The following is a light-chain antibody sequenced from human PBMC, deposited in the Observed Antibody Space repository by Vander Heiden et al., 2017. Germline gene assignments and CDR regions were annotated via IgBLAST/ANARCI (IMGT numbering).Light chain of an antibody. CDR1: SSDVGSYNL. J-gene: IGLJ1*01. Sequence: QSALTQPASVSGSPGQSITISCTGPSSDVGSYNLVSWYQQHPGKAPKLMIYEGSKRPSGVSNRFSGSKSGNTASLTISGLQAEDEADYYCCSYAGDTTYVFGTGTKVTVL. CDR3: CSYAGDTTYV. V-gene: IGLV2-23*01. CDR2: EGS.